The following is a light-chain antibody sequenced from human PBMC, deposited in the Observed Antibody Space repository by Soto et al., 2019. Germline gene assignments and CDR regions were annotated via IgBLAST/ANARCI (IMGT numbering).Light chain of an antibody. Sequence: EIVMTRSPATLSVSPGERATLSCRASQSVNSNLAWYQQKPGQAPRLLIYGASTRATAIPARFSGSGSGTEFTVTISRLQSEDFAVYYCQEYNDWPPRTFGQGTKVEIK. V-gene: IGKV3-15*01. CDR1: QSVNSN. J-gene: IGKJ1*01. CDR2: GAS. CDR3: QEYNDWPPRT.